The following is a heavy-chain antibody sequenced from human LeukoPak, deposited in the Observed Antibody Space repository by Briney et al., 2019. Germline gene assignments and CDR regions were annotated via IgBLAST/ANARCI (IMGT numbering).Heavy chain of an antibody. CDR2: ISTTSRYI. CDR1: GITFTSYN. D-gene: IGHD2-15*01. CDR3: ARAPPGRDLLGGFDF. J-gene: IGHJ4*02. V-gene: IGHV3-21*01. Sequence: GGSLRLSCVASGITFTSYNMNWVRLSPGKGLEWVSSISTTSRYIYYADSVRGRFTISRDNARNSLYLQMNSLRAEDTAVYYCARAPPGRDLLGGFDFWGQGIRVTVSS.